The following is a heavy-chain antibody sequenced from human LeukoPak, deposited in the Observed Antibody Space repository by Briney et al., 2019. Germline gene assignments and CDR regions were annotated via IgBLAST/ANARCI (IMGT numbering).Heavy chain of an antibody. CDR3: AKGSSSSAYSYFDF. CDR1: GFTFSSYG. J-gene: IGHJ4*02. V-gene: IGHV3-33*06. CDR2: IWYDGSNK. D-gene: IGHD6-13*01. Sequence: GGSLRLSCAASGFTFSSYGMHWVRQAPGKGLEWVAVIWYDGSNKYYADSVKGRFTISRDISKNTLYLQMNSLRAEDTAIYYCAKGSSSSAYSYFDFWGQGTLVTVSS.